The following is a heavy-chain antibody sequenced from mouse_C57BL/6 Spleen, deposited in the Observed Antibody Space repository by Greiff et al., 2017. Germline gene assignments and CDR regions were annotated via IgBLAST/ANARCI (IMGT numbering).Heavy chain of an antibody. J-gene: IGHJ4*01. D-gene: IGHD1-1*01. CDR2: ISSGSSTI. Sequence: EVMLVESGGGLVKPGGSLKLSCAASGFTFSDYGMHWVRQAPEKGLEWVAYISSGSSTIYYADTVKGRFTISRDNAKNTLFLQKTSLRSEDTAMYYCARPFDYYGSSYEAMDYWGQGTSVPVSS. CDR1: GFTFSDYG. CDR3: ARPFDYYGSSYEAMDY. V-gene: IGHV5-17*01.